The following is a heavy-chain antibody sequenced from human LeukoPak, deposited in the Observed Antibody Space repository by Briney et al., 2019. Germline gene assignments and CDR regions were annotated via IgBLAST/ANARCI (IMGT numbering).Heavy chain of an antibody. J-gene: IGHJ3*02. CDR2: ISAYNGDT. Sequence: ASVKVSCKASGYTFTKHGISWVRQAPGQGLEWMGWISAYNGDTYYAQKFQGRVTVTTDTSSSTAYMELRSLRYDDTAVYYCARCYRKSYYYDSSGDDAFDIWGQGTMVTVSS. V-gene: IGHV1-18*01. CDR3: ARCYRKSYYYDSSGDDAFDI. CDR1: GYTFTKHG. D-gene: IGHD3-22*01.